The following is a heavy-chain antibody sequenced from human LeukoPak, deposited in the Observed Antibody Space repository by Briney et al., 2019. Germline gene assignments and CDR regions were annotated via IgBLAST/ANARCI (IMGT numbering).Heavy chain of an antibody. V-gene: IGHV3-21*01. Sequence: GGSLRLSCAASGFTFSSYSMNWFRQAPGKGLEWVSSISSSSRYIYYGDSVKGRFTISRDNAKNSLCLQMNSLRAEDTAVYYCARDVHYDSSGYYLRNDAFDIWGQGTMVTVSS. CDR2: ISSSSRYI. CDR3: ARDVHYDSSGYYLRNDAFDI. D-gene: IGHD3-22*01. CDR1: GFTFSSYS. J-gene: IGHJ3*02.